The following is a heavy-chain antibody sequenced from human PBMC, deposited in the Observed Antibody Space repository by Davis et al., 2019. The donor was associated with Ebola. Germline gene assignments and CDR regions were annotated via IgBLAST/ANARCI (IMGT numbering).Heavy chain of an antibody. D-gene: IGHD3/OR15-3a*01. V-gene: IGHV5-51*01. CDR3: ARLLPYADLRRFYLDY. CDR2: IYPGDSDT. CDR1: GYSFSHYW. Sequence: GESLKISCKGSGYSFSHYWIGWVRQMPGKGLEWMGIIYPGDSDTIYSPSFEGQVTISTDDSLRTAYLQWSSLKASDNAMYYCARLLPYADLRRFYLDYWGQGTLVTVSS. J-gene: IGHJ4*02.